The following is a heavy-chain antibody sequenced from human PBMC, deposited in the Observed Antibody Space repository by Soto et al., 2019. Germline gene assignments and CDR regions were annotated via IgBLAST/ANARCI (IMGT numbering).Heavy chain of an antibody. Sequence: PSETLSLTCTVSGGSISSISYYWGWIRQPPGKGLEWIGSIYYSGSTYYNPSLKSRVTISVDTSKNQFSLKLSSVTAADTAVYYCARQYCSGGSCSQFDYWGQGTLVTVSS. CDR3: ARQYCSGGSCSQFDY. D-gene: IGHD2-15*01. CDR2: IYYSGST. J-gene: IGHJ4*02. V-gene: IGHV4-39*01. CDR1: GGSISSISYY.